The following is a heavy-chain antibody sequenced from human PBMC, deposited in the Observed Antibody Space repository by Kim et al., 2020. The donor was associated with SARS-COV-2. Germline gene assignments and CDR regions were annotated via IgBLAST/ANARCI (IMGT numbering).Heavy chain of an antibody. CDR1: GFTFSSYS. CDR2: ISSSSSYI. CDR3: ARDPYGGDLFYYYYGMDV. D-gene: IGHD2-21*01. J-gene: IGHJ6*02. V-gene: IGHV3-21*05. Sequence: GGSLRLSCAASGFTFSSYSMNWVRQAPGKGLEWVSYISSSSSYIYYADSVKGRFTISRDNAKNSLYLQMNSLRAEDTAVYYCARDPYGGDLFYYYYGMDVWGQEPTVTVS.